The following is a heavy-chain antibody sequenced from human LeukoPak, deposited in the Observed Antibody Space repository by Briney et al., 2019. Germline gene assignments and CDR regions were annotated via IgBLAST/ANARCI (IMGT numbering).Heavy chain of an antibody. CDR1: GDSISSNNW. V-gene: IGHV4-4*02. D-gene: IGHD3-16*02. CDR3: ARVVMITFGGVIVHRAFDI. J-gene: IGHJ3*02. CDR2: IYHSGDT. Sequence: PSGTLSLTCAVSGDSISSNNWWTWVRQPPGKGLEWIGEIYHSGDTNYNPSLKSRVTISVDTSKNQFSLKLSSVTAADTAVYYCARVVMITFGGVIVHRAFDIWGQGTMVTVSS.